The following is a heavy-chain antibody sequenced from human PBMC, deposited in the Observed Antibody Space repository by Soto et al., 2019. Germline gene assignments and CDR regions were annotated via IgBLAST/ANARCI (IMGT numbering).Heavy chain of an antibody. D-gene: IGHD2-15*01. CDR3: AKANPKTFSGSAAAYYFDY. J-gene: IGHJ4*02. CDR1: GFTFSSYG. V-gene: IGHV3-30*18. Sequence: QVQLVESGGGVVQPGRSLRLSCAASGFTFSSYGMHWVRQAPGKGLEWVAVISYDGSNKYYADSVKGRFTISRDNSKNTLYLQMNSLRAGDTAVYYCAKANPKTFSGSAAAYYFDYWGQGTLVTVSS. CDR2: ISYDGSNK.